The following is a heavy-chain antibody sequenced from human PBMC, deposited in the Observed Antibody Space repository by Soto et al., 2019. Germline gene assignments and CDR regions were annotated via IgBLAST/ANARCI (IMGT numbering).Heavy chain of an antibody. D-gene: IGHD3-10*01. CDR2: IWYDGSNK. V-gene: IGHV3-33*01. CDR1: GFTFSSYG. Sequence: QVQLVESGGGVVQPGRSLRLSCAASGFTFSSYGMHWVRQAPGKGLEWVAVIWYDGSNKYYADSVKGRFTISRDNSKNTLYLQMNSLRAEDTAVYYCARDEGLGVNYYSYGMDVWGQGNTVTVSS. CDR3: ARDEGLGVNYYSYGMDV. J-gene: IGHJ6*02.